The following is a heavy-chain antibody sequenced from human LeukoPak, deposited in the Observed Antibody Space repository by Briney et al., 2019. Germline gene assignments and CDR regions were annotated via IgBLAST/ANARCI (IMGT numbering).Heavy chain of an antibody. CDR1: GGSISNYY. J-gene: IGHJ4*02. V-gene: IGHV4-59*08. CDR3: ARRRYTSGQVDS. Sequence: SETLSLTCTVSGGSISNYYWSWIRQPPGKGLEWIGYIYYSGSTNYNPSLKSRVTISVDTSKNQFSLKLSSVTAADTAVYYCARRRYTSGQVDSWGQGTLVTVSS. D-gene: IGHD6-19*01. CDR2: IYYSGST.